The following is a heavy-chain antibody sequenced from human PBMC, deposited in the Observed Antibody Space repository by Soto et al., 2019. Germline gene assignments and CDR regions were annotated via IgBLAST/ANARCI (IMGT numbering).Heavy chain of an antibody. CDR2: IWYDGSNK. CDR3: ARDNRYYYDSSGYYPRDAFDI. Sequence: QVQLVESGGGVVQPGRSLRLSCAASGFTFSSYGMHWVRQAPGKGLEWVAVIWYDGSNKYYADSVKGRFTISRDNSKNXLXLXXNSLRAEDTAVYYCARDNRYYYDSSGYYPRDAFDIWGQGTMVTVSS. D-gene: IGHD3-22*01. CDR1: GFTFSSYG. J-gene: IGHJ3*02. V-gene: IGHV3-33*01.